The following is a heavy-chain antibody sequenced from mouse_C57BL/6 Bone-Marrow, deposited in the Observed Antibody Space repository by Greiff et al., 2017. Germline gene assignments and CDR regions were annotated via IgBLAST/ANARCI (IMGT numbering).Heavy chain of an antibody. V-gene: IGHV5-12*01. CDR1: GFTFSDYY. Sequence: EVKLVESGGGLVQPGGSLKLSCAASGFTFSDYYMYWVRQTPEKRLEWVAYISNGGGSTNYPDTVKGRFTIARDNAKNTLYLQMSSLKSEDTAMYYCARRGYGSSYWYFEGWGTGTTVTVSS. CDR2: ISNGGGST. J-gene: IGHJ1*03. CDR3: ARRGYGSSYWYFEG. D-gene: IGHD1-1*01.